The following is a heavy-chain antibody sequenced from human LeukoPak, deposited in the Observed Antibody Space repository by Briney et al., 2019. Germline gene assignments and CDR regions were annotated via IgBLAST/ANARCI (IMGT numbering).Heavy chain of an antibody. J-gene: IGHJ4*02. CDR3: ARDSSGPFDY. V-gene: IGHV3-30*04. CDR1: GFTFSSYA. CDR2: ISYDGSNK. Sequence: GRSLRLSCAASGFTFSSYAMHWVRQAPGKGLEWVAVISYDGSNKYYADSVKGRFTISRDNSKNTLYLQMNSLRAEDTAAYYCARDSSGPFDYWGQGTLVTVSS. D-gene: IGHD6-19*01.